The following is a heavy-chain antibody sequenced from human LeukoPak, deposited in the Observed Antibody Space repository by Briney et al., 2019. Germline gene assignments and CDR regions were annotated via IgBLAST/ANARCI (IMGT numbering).Heavy chain of an antibody. Sequence: PGGSLRLSCAASGFTVSSNYMSWVRQSPGKGLEWVSLIYTGGNTYYADSVKGRFTLSRDNSKNTVYLQMNSLRAEDTAGYYCARGIIYLDYWGQGTLVTVSS. CDR1: GFTVSSNY. CDR2: IYTGGNT. D-gene: IGHD3-10*01. CDR3: ARGIIYLDY. V-gene: IGHV3-53*05. J-gene: IGHJ4*02.